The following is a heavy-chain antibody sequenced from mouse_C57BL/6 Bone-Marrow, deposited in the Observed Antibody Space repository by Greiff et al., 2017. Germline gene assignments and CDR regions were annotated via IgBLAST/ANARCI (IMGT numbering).Heavy chain of an antibody. D-gene: IGHD2-12*01. CDR3: ANYYTLYAMDY. J-gene: IGHJ4*01. CDR1: GYTFTSYW. CDR2: IDPSDSYT. V-gene: IGHV1-69*01. Sequence: QVQLQQPGAELVMPGASVKLSCKASGYTFTSYWMHWVKQRPGQGLEWIGEIDPSDSYTNYNQKVKGKSTLTVDKSSSTAYMQLSSLTSEDSAVYYCANYYTLYAMDYWGQGTSVTVSS.